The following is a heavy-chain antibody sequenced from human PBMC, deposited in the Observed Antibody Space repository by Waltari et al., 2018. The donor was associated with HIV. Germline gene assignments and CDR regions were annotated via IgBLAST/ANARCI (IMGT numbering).Heavy chain of an antibody. CDR1: GYSFTDVY. CDR2: INPRTGGT. D-gene: IGHD5-18*01. V-gene: IGHV1-2*02. J-gene: IGHJ2*01. CDR3: ARGGWIQLWLFV. Sequence: QVHLEQSAAEVKKPGSSVTVSCKLSGYSFTDVYIHWVRQTPGQGPEWIGYINPRTGGTNYALKFQDRVTLTTETSISTAYLQLRRLQIDDTATYFCARGGWIQLWLFVWGRGTRVTVSS.